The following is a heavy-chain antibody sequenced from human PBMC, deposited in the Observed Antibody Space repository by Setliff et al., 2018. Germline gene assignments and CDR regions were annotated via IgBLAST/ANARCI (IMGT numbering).Heavy chain of an antibody. CDR2: ISGYNGNT. CDR3: AREFPGGTKGFDY. V-gene: IGHV1-18*01. Sequence: ASVKVSCKASGYTFTSYGISWVRQAPGQGLEWMGWISGYNGNTNYAQNLQGRVTMTEDTSTDTAYMELSSLRSEDTAVYYCAREFPGGTKGFDYWGQGTLVTVSS. CDR1: GYTFTSYG. J-gene: IGHJ4*02. D-gene: IGHD1-1*01.